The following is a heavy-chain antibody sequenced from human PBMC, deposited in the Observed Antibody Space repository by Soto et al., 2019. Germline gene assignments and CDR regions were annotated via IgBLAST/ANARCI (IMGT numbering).Heavy chain of an antibody. Sequence: EVQLLESGGGLVQPGGSLRLSCAASGFTFSSYAMSWVRQAPGKGLEWVSAISGSGGSTYYADSVKGRFTISRDNSQNTLYLQMNSLRAEDTAVYYCAKRGSMVRGVRYGMDVWGQGTTVTVSS. CDR1: GFTFSSYA. CDR3: AKRGSMVRGVRYGMDV. J-gene: IGHJ6*02. V-gene: IGHV3-23*01. D-gene: IGHD3-10*01. CDR2: ISGSGGST.